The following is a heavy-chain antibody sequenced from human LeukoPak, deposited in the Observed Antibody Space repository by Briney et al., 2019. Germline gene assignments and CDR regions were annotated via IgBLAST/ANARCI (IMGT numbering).Heavy chain of an antibody. J-gene: IGHJ4*02. Sequence: SETLSLTCTVSGGSISSYYWSWIRQPPGKGLEWIGYISYSGSTNYNPSLKSRLTISVDTSKNQFSLKLSSVTAADTAVYYCARHDLAEYLPDYWGQGTVVTVSS. CDR1: GGSISSYY. D-gene: IGHD3/OR15-3a*01. V-gene: IGHV4-59*08. CDR3: ARHDLAEYLPDY. CDR2: ISYSGST.